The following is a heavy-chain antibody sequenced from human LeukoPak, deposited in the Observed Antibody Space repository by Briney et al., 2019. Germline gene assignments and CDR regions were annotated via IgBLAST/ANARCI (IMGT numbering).Heavy chain of an antibody. CDR3: ASGLVRGVITNWFDP. D-gene: IGHD3-10*01. Sequence: SETLSLTCTVSGGSISSSSYYWGWIRQPPGKGLEWIGSIYYSGSTYYNPPLKSRVTISVDTSKNQFSLKLSSVTAADTAVYYCASGLVRGVITNWFDPWGQGTLVTVSS. CDR1: GGSISSSSYY. J-gene: IGHJ5*02. CDR2: IYYSGST. V-gene: IGHV4-39*07.